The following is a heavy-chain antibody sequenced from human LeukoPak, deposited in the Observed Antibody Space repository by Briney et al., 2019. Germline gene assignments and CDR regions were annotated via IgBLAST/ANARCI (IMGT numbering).Heavy chain of an antibody. Sequence: PSATLPLTCTVSGGSISCYYWSWIRQPPGKGLEWIGFNYYSGSTNSNPSLEDPLTIAVNTSKNQFSLQLGSVTGAGTGVYYCARDSELYGNYGGWGYWGQGTLVTVSS. V-gene: IGHV4-59*01. D-gene: IGHD4-11*01. CDR3: ARDSELYGNYGGWGY. CDR2: NYYSGST. J-gene: IGHJ4*02. CDR1: GGSISCYY.